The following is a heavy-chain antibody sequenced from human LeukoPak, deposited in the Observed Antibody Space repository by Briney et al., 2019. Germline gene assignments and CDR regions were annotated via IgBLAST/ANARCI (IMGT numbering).Heavy chain of an antibody. Sequence: ASVKVSCKASGYTFTSYAMNWVRQAPGQGLEWMGWINTNTGNPTYAQGFTGRFVFSLDTSVSTAYLQISSLKAEDTAVYYCARDRVARRDGYVPYYYYMDVWGKGTTVTVSS. CDR2: INTNTGNP. J-gene: IGHJ6*03. V-gene: IGHV7-4-1*02. CDR1: GYTFTSYA. CDR3: ARDRVARRDGYVPYYYYMDV. D-gene: IGHD5-24*01.